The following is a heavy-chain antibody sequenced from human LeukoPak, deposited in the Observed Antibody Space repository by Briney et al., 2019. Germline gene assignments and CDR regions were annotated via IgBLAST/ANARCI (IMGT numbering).Heavy chain of an antibody. CDR1: GFTFDDYA. V-gene: IGHV3-9*01. D-gene: IGHD6-13*01. Sequence: GGSLRLSCAASGFTFDDYAMHWVRQAPGKGLEWVSGISCNSGSIGYADSVKGRFTISRDNAKNSLYLQMNSLRAEDTALYYCAKDILAAAGQGFDPWGQGTLVTVSP. CDR3: AKDILAAAGQGFDP. J-gene: IGHJ5*02. CDR2: ISCNSGSI.